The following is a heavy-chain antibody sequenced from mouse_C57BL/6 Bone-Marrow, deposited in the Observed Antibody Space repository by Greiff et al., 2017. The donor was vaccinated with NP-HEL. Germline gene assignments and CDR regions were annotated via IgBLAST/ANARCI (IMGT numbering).Heavy chain of an antibody. Sequence: EVNLVESGGGLVQSGRSLRLSCATSGFTFSDFYMEWVRQAPGKGLEWIAASRNKANDYTTEYSASVKGRFIVSRDTSQSILYLQMNALRAEDTAIYYCARDEGSPFAYWGQGTLVTVSA. J-gene: IGHJ3*01. CDR1: GFTFSDFY. V-gene: IGHV7-1*01. CDR2: SRNKANDYTT. CDR3: ARDEGSPFAY.